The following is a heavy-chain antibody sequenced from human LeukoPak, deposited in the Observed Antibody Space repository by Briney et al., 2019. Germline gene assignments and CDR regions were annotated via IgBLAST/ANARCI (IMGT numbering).Heavy chain of an antibody. J-gene: IGHJ6*03. CDR1: GGAIGNY. D-gene: IGHD3-10*01. CDR3: ARDFPILIWVGDLLSPEYYYFMDV. CDR2: IYSNGAT. Sequence: SETLSLTCTVSGGAIGNYWNWIWQPAGKGLEWIGRIYSNGATSYNPSLKSRVTLSLDTPNNQFSLRLTSVTAADSAIYYCARDFPILIWVGDLLSPEYYYFMDVWGKGTTVTVSS. V-gene: IGHV4-4*07.